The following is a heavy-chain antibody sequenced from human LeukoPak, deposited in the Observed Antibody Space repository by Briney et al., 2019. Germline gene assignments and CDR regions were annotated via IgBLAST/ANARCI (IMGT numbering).Heavy chain of an antibody. CDR1: GFTFSSYS. Sequence: GGSLRLSCAASGFTFSSYSMNWVRQAPGKGLEWVSSISSSSSYIYYADSVKGRFTISRDNAKNSLYLQMDSLRAEDTAVYYCARDRGYSGYDSFDPWGQGTLVTVSS. CDR3: ARDRGYSGYDSFDP. V-gene: IGHV3-21*01. J-gene: IGHJ5*02. D-gene: IGHD5-12*01. CDR2: ISSSSSYI.